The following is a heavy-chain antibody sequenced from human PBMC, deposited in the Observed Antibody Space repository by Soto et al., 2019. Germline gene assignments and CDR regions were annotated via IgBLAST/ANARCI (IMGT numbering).Heavy chain of an antibody. Sequence: QEQLVESGGDVVQPGRCLTLYCAASGFTFSANAMHWVRQAPGKGLEWVAVIAYDGTIKIYRDSVKGRFTISRYDSKRTLYLQMNSLRPEATAVYYCARDKIKGAPDYLDSWGQGTLVTVSS. CDR3: ARDKIKGAPDYLDS. CDR1: GFTFSANA. D-gene: IGHD1-26*01. CDR2: IAYDGTIK. J-gene: IGHJ4*02. V-gene: IGHV3-30-3*01.